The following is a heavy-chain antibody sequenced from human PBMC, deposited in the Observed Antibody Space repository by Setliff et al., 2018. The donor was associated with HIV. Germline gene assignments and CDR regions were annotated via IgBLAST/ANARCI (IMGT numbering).Heavy chain of an antibody. V-gene: IGHV4-38-2*02. Sequence: SETLSLTCTVSGYSISSGYYWGWIRQPPGKGLEWIGSIYHSGSTNYNPSLKSRVSISVDKSKNQFSLKLNSVTAADTAMYYCARRGDSSGYYDAFDVWGQGTKVTVSS. CDR1: GYSISSGYY. D-gene: IGHD3-22*01. J-gene: IGHJ3*01. CDR2: IYHSGST. CDR3: ARRGDSSGYYDAFDV.